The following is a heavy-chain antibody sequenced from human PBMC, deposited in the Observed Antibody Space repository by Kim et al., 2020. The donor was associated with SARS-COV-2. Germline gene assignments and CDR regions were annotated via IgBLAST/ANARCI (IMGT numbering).Heavy chain of an antibody. CDR2: VYYSGTT. CDR1: GDSISNSY. V-gene: IGHV4-59*08. CDR3: ARRDIGV. Sequence: SETLSHTCSVSGDSISNSYWSWIRQSPGKGLEYIGYVYYSGTTNYNPSLKSRVTISVDTSKNQFSLKLSSVTATDTAVYYCARRDIGVWGKGTTVTVSS. J-gene: IGHJ6*03.